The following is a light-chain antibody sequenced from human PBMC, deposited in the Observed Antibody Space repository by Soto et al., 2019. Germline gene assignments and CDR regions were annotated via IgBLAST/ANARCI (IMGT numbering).Light chain of an antibody. CDR1: TSDVGGYNY. CDR2: EVS. Sequence: QSALTQPASVSGSPGQSITISCTGTTSDVGGYNYVSWYQQHPGKAPRLIIYEVSNRPSGVSDRFSGSKSGNTASLTISGLQAEDEADYYCNSYTSTSILAVFGTGTKVTVL. V-gene: IGLV2-14*01. J-gene: IGLJ1*01. CDR3: NSYTSTSILAV.